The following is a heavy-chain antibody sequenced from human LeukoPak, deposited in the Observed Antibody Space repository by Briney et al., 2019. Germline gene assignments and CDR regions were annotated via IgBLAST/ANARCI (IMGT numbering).Heavy chain of an antibody. CDR1: GGSISSSSYY. J-gene: IGHJ3*02. V-gene: IGHV4-39*07. Sequence: SETLSLTCTVSGGSISSSSYYWGWIRQPPGKGLEWIGSFYYSGSTYYNPSLKSRVTISVDTSKNQFSLKLSSVTAADTAVYYCARDVPTVTAIRQDAFDIWGQGTMVTVSS. CDR2: FYYSGST. D-gene: IGHD2-21*02. CDR3: ARDVPTVTAIRQDAFDI.